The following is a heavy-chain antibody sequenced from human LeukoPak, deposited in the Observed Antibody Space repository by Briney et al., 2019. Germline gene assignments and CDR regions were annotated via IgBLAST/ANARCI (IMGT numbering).Heavy chain of an antibody. J-gene: IGHJ3*02. D-gene: IGHD5-24*01. Sequence: GRSLRLSCAASGFTFDDYAMHWVRQAPGKGLEWVSGISWNSGSIGYADSVKGRFTISRDNAKNSLYLQMNSLRAEDTALYYCAKDYSPGDGYNLPHAFDIWGQGTMVTVSS. CDR3: AKDYSPGDGYNLPHAFDI. CDR2: ISWNSGSI. CDR1: GFTFDDYA. V-gene: IGHV3-9*01.